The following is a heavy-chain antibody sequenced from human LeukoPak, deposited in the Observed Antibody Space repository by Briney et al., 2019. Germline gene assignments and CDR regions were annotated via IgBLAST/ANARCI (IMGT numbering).Heavy chain of an antibody. CDR3: TKKHYYDSSGFPPPLDY. CDR1: GLTVSSNS. V-gene: IGHV3-66*01. Sequence: GGSLRLSFAAFGLTVSSNSMSWVRQAAGEGLEWVLSIYSGGSTFYADSVKGRFTNSRDHSKNTLYPQMNSRSAQKPAVNYCTKKHYYDSSGFPPPLDYWGQGTLVTVSS. D-gene: IGHD3-22*01. CDR2: IYSGGST. J-gene: IGHJ4*02.